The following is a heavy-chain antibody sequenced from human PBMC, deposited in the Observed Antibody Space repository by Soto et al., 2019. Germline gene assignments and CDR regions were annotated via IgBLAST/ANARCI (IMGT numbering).Heavy chain of an antibody. Sequence: GESLTLSCAASGFTFSSYSMSWVRQAPGEGLEWVSSISTSSSYIYYTDSVKARSAISRENGKNSLYMPMNSLRAEETAVYYCARRDTALESYDFDYWGQGTLVTVSS. CDR2: ISTSSSYI. J-gene: IGHJ4*02. D-gene: IGHD5-18*01. CDR3: ARRDTALESYDFDY. CDR1: GFTFSSYS. V-gene: IGHV3-21*01.